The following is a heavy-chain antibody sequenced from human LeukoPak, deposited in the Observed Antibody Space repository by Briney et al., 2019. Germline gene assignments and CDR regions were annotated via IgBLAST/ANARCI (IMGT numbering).Heavy chain of an antibody. V-gene: IGHV4-59*08. CDR3: ARRCSSGWYFDY. J-gene: IGHJ4*02. D-gene: IGHD6-19*01. Sequence: SETLSLTCTVSGGSISSYYWSWIRQPPGKGLEWSGYPYYTGSTNYNPSLKSRATISVDTSKNQFSLKLNSMTAADTAVYYCARRCSSGWYFDYWGRGTLVTVSS. CDR2: PYYTGST. CDR1: GGSISSYY.